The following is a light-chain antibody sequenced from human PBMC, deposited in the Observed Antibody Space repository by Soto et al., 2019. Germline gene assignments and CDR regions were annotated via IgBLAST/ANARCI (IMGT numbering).Light chain of an antibody. CDR3: ASWDDSVNGLV. Sequence: QSVLTQPPSASATPGQRVTISCSGSSSNIGSNNVEWYQHLPGTAPKLLIYSNNQGPSGVPDRFSGSKSGTSASLAISGLQSEDEADYYCASWDDSVNGLVIGGGTKLTVL. V-gene: IGLV1-44*01. J-gene: IGLJ3*02. CDR2: SNN. CDR1: SSNIGSNN.